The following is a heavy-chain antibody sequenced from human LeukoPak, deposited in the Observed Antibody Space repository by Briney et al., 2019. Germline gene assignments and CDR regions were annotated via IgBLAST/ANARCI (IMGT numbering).Heavy chain of an antibody. Sequence: SETLSLTCTVSGYSISSGYYWGWIRQPPGKGLEWIGSIYHSGSTYYNPSLKSRVTISVDTSKNQFSLKLSSVTAADTAVYYCARGDSGSYHMVDYWGQGTLVTVSS. CDR3: ARGDSGSYHMVDY. D-gene: IGHD1-26*01. CDR1: GYSISSGYY. V-gene: IGHV4-38-2*02. J-gene: IGHJ4*02. CDR2: IYHSGST.